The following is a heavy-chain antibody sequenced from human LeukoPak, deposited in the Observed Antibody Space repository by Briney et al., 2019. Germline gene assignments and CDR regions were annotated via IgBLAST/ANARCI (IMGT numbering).Heavy chain of an antibody. V-gene: IGHV4-38-2*02. Sequence: SKTLSLTCTVSGHSISSGYFWGWIRQPPGKGLEWIGSIYHSGSTHYNPSLKSRVTISIITSKNQFSLKLSSVTATDTALYYCARRIAVTGSFDYWGQGTLVTVSS. D-gene: IGHD6-19*01. CDR3: ARRIAVTGSFDY. CDR1: GHSISSGYF. CDR2: IYHSGST. J-gene: IGHJ4*02.